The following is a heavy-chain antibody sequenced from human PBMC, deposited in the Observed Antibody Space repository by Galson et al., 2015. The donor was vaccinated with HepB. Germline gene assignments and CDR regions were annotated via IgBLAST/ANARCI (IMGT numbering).Heavy chain of an antibody. Sequence: SVKVSCKASGYTFTSYGISWVRQAPGQGLEWMGWISAYNGNTNYAQKLQGRVTMTTDTSTSTAYMELRSLRSDDTAVYYCARDSHYYGSGSNVDYWGQGTLVTVSS. CDR1: GYTFTSYG. CDR3: ARDSHYYGSGSNVDY. D-gene: IGHD3-10*01. CDR2: ISAYNGNT. V-gene: IGHV1-18*04. J-gene: IGHJ4*02.